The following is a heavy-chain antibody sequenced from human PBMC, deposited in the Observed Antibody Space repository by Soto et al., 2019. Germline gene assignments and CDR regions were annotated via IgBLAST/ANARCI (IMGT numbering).Heavy chain of an antibody. Sequence: SETLSLTCTVSGGSISSGGYYWSWIRQHPGKGLEWIGYIYYSGSTYYNPSLKSRVTISVDTSKNQFSLKLSSVTTADTAVYYCATAGREAFDYWGQGTLVTVSS. V-gene: IGHV4-31*03. J-gene: IGHJ4*02. CDR3: ATAGREAFDY. D-gene: IGHD1-26*01. CDR2: IYYSGST. CDR1: GGSISSGGYY.